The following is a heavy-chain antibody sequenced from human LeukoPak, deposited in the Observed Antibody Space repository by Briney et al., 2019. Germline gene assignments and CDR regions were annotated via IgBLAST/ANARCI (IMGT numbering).Heavy chain of an antibody. CDR1: GFTFSTYS. CDR2: ISGSSSPI. V-gene: IGHV3-48*04. Sequence: GGSLRLSCAASGFTFSTYSFDWVRQAPGKGLEWVSYISGSSSPIYYADSVKGRFTISRDNAKNSLYLQMNSLRAEDTAVYYCARVRYYYYMDVWGKGTTVTVSS. CDR3: ARVRYYYYMDV. J-gene: IGHJ6*03.